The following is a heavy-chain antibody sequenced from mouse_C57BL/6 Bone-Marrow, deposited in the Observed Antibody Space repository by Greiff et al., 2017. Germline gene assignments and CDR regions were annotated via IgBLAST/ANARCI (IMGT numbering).Heavy chain of an antibody. CDR2: INSDGGST. CDR1: EYEFPSHD. J-gene: IGHJ4*01. V-gene: IGHV5-2*01. CDR3: GRRQTAYDGAMDY. Sequence: EVQVVESGGGLVQPGESLKLSCESNEYEFPSHDMSWVRKTPEKRLELVAAINSDGGSTYYPDTMERRFIISRDNTKKTLYLQMSSLRSEDTALYYCGRRQTAYDGAMDYWGQGGSVTVSS. D-gene: IGHD2-12*01.